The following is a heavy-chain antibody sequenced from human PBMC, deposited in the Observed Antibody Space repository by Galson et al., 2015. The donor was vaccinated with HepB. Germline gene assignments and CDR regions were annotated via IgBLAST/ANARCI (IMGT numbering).Heavy chain of an antibody. V-gene: IGHV4-4*02. CDR2: IYHSGST. CDR3: ARDQGGEQWLVKPTYYYYYGMDV. CDR1: GGSISSSDW. J-gene: IGHJ6*02. Sequence: SETLSLTCAVSGGSISSSDWWSWVRQPPGKGLEWIGEIYHSGSTNYNPSLKSRVTISVDKSKNQFSLKLSSVTAADTAVYYCARDQGGEQWLVKPTYYYYYGMDVWGQGTTVTVSS. D-gene: IGHD6-19*01.